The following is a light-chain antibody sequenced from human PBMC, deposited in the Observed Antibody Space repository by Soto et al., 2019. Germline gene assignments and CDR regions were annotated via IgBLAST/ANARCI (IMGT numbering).Light chain of an antibody. CDR1: QSFRGL. CDR3: RPRDLWPST. Sequence: ERATLSCRASQSFRGLLAWYQQKPGQAPRLLIYDAYNRATGIPPRFSGSGSGTVFALAISRLEPAVSAFLLCRPRDLWPSTFSPGTRLEIK. J-gene: IGKJ5*01. CDR2: DAY. V-gene: IGKV3-11*01.